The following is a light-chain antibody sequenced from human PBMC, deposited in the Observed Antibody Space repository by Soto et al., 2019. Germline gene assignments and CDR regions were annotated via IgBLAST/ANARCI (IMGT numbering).Light chain of an antibody. CDR2: GNS. CDR3: QSYDSSLSGYV. CDR1: SSNIGAGYD. J-gene: IGLJ1*01. V-gene: IGLV1-40*01. Sequence: QSVLTQPPSVSGAPGQRVTISCTGSSSNIGAGYDVHWYQQLPGTAPKLLIYGNSNRPSGVPDRFSGSKSGTSASLAITGFQAEDEADYYCQSYDSSLSGYVFGTGPKVTVL.